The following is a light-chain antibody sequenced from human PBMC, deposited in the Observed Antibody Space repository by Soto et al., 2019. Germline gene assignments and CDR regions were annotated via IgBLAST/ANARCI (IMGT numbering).Light chain of an antibody. V-gene: IGKV1-39*01. Sequence: DIQMTQSPSSLSASVGDRVSITCRASQTINNYLNWFQQKPGDAPKLLIYTASILQSGVPSRFSASASGTDFTLTISNLQPEDFATYYCQQGYDVPLTFGQGTRLEI. CDR1: QTINNY. J-gene: IGKJ5*01. CDR2: TAS. CDR3: QQGYDVPLT.